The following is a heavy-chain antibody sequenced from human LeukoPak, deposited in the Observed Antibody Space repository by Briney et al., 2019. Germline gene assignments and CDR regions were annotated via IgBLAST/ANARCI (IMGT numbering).Heavy chain of an antibody. CDR2: INPNSGGT. CDR1: GYTFTGYY. V-gene: IGHV1-2*02. D-gene: IGHD6-6*01. J-gene: IGHJ4*02. Sequence: ASVKVSCKASGYTFTGYYMHWVRQAPGQGLEWMGWINPNSGGTNYAQNLQDRVTMTTDTLTSTAYMELTSLRSDDTAVYYCARDIGLYSSSSPPFDYWGQGTLVTVSS. CDR3: ARDIGLYSSSSPPFDY.